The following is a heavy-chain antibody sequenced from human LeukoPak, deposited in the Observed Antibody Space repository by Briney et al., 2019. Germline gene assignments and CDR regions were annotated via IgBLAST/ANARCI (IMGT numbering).Heavy chain of an antibody. V-gene: IGHV3-9*01. CDR1: GFTFDDYA. CDR2: ISWNSGSI. J-gene: IGHJ4*02. Sequence: GRSLRLSCAASGFTFDDYAMRWVRQAPGKGLEWVSGISWNSGSIGYADSVKGRFTISRDNAKNSLYLQMNSLRAEDTALYYCAKSSMVRGAYFDYWGQGTLVTVSS. D-gene: IGHD3-10*01. CDR3: AKSSMVRGAYFDY.